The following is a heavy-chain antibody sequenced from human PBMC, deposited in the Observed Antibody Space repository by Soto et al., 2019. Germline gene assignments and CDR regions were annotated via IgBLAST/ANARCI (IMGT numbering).Heavy chain of an antibody. CDR3: ARVQGITTFGVSMSSSMDV. V-gene: IGHV3-74*01. CDR1: GFTFTSYW. D-gene: IGHD3-3*01. CDR2: IDSDGSRT. Sequence: PGGSLRLSCAASGFTFTSYWIHWVRQVPGKGLVWVSLIDSDGSRTRYADSVKGRFTISRDNAKNTVYLQMNSLRAEDTALYYCARVQGITTFGVSMSSSMDVWGKGTTVTVSS. J-gene: IGHJ6*03.